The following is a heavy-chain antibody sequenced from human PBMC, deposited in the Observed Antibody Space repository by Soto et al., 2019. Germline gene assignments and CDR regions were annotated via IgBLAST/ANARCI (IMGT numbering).Heavy chain of an antibody. Sequence: QVQLVESGGGVVQPGMYLSLSCAASGFNFSSYGMHWVRQAQGKGLEWVAVIGYDVSNKYYADSVRGRFTISRDNSKNTLYLQMSSLRAEDTAVYYCARDYLECDLWGRGTLVTVSS. CDR2: IGYDVSNK. V-gene: IGHV3-33*01. J-gene: IGHJ2*01. CDR1: GFNFSSYG. D-gene: IGHD1-1*01. CDR3: ARDYLECDL.